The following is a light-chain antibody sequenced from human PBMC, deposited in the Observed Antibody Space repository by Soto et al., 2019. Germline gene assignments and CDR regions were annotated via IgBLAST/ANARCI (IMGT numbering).Light chain of an antibody. Sequence: LSQSASALSPSKGDRATITCRASQGISSYLAWYQQKPGQAPRLLIYAASTWASGVPARFSGSGSGTDFTLTISSLEPEDFAVYYCQQCGISLITFCHVTRLEVK. CDR3: QQCGISLIT. J-gene: IGKJ5*01. CDR2: AAS. CDR1: QGISSY. V-gene: IGKV3D-11*01.